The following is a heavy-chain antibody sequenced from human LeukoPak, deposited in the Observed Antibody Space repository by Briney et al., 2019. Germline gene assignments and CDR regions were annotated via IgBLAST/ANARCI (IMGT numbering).Heavy chain of an antibody. Sequence: GGSLRLSCAASGFTFSSYAMSWVRRAPGKGLEWVSAISAGGASTYYADSVKGRFTISRDNSKNTLYLQMNSLGAEDTAVYYCAKDSRVGGGGGAFDIWGQGTIITVSS. CDR1: GFTFSSYA. D-gene: IGHD1-26*01. CDR2: ISAGGAST. J-gene: IGHJ3*02. CDR3: AKDSRVGGGGGAFDI. V-gene: IGHV3-23*01.